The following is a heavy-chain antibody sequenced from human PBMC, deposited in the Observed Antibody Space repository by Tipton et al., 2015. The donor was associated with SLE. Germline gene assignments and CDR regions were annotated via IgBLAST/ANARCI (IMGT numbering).Heavy chain of an antibody. CDR2: INHSGST. CDR1: GGSFSGYY. J-gene: IGHJ4*02. Sequence: TLSLTCAVYGGSFSGYYWSWIRQPPGKGLEWIGEINHSGSTNYNPSLKSRVTISVDTSKNQFSLKLSSVTAADTVVYYCARDDDSGGNSGFDYWGQGTLVTVSS. CDR3: ARDDDSGGNSGFDY. D-gene: IGHD4-23*01. V-gene: IGHV4-34*01.